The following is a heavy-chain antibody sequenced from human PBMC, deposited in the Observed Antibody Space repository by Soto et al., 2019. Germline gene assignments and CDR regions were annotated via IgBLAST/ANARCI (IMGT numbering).Heavy chain of an antibody. CDR2: ISAYNGNT. V-gene: IGHV1-18*01. J-gene: IGHJ4*02. D-gene: IGHD3-9*01. Sequence: QVQLVQSGAEVKKPGASVKVSCKASGYTFTSYGISWVRQSPGQGLEWMGWISAYNGNTNYAQKLQGRVTMTTDTSTSTAYMELRSLRSDDTAVYYWARVYTQHYDILTGYYLWGQGTLVTVSS. CDR3: ARVYTQHYDILTGYYL. CDR1: GYTFTSYG.